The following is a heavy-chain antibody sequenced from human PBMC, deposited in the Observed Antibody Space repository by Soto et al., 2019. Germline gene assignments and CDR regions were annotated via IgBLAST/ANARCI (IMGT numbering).Heavy chain of an antibody. CDR3: ARQGGGLGVWYFDF. D-gene: IGHD3-16*01. CDR1: GFTFSTYA. Sequence: QVQLVESGGGVVQPGESLRLSCAASGFTFSTYAMHWVRQTPGKGLEWVAAISADGTYKNQVNSVKGRLTNSRDNSKNTLYLQRNGLRPEDTAVYDGARQGGGLGVWYFDFWGQGSLVSVSS. J-gene: IGHJ4*02. V-gene: IGHV3-30*03. CDR2: ISADGTYK.